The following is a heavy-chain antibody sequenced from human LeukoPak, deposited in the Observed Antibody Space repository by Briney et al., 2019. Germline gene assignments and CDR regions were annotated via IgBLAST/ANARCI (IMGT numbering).Heavy chain of an antibody. CDR2: ISSSSSYI. CDR3: AKEFNRGLPDY. CDR1: GFTFSSYS. D-gene: IGHD2-21*01. Sequence: GGSLRLSCAASGFTFSSYSMNWVRQAPGKGLEWVSSISSSSSYIYYADSVKGRFTISRDNSKNTLYLQMSSLRAEDTAVYYCAKEFNRGLPDYWGQGTLVTVPS. V-gene: IGHV3-21*01. J-gene: IGHJ4*02.